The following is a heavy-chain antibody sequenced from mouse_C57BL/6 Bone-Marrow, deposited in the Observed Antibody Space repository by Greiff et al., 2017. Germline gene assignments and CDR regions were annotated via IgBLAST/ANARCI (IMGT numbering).Heavy chain of an antibody. D-gene: IGHD1-1*01. Sequence: QVQLQQPGAELVKPGASVKLSCKASGYTFPSYWMHWVQQRPGQGLEWIGMIHPNSGSTNYNEKFKSKATLTVDKSSSTAYMQLSSLTSEDSAVYDCARSLLLRDYWGQGTTLTVSS. CDR2: IHPNSGST. CDR1: GYTFPSYW. CDR3: ARSLLLRDY. V-gene: IGHV1-64*01. J-gene: IGHJ2*01.